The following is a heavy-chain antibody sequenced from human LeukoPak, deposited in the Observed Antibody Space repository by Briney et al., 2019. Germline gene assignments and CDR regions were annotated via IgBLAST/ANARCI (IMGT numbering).Heavy chain of an antibody. CDR3: ARDPSYSYGYYYYYYGMDV. D-gene: IGHD5-18*01. J-gene: IGHJ6*02. V-gene: IGHV3-30-3*01. Sequence: GGSLRLSCAASGFTFSSYAMNWVRQAPGKGLGGVALISYDGSNKNYADSVKGRFTISRDNSKNTLYLQMNSLRAEDTAVYYCARDPSYSYGYYYYYYGMDVWGQGTTVTVSS. CDR1: GFTFSSYA. CDR2: ISYDGSNK.